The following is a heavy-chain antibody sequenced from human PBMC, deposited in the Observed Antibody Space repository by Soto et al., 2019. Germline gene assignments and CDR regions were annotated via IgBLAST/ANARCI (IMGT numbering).Heavy chain of an antibody. CDR3: ARGYSYGYGEYFDS. CDR2: IWSDGSNK. CDR1: GFTFSSYG. D-gene: IGHD5-18*01. J-gene: IGHJ4*02. V-gene: IGHV3-33*01. Sequence: QVQLVESGGGVVQPGRSLRLSCAASGFTFSSYGMHWVRQAPGKGLEWVAVIWSDGSNKYYADSVKGRFTISRDNSRNTLYLQMNSLRAEDTAVYYCARGYSYGYGEYFDSWGQGTLVTVSS.